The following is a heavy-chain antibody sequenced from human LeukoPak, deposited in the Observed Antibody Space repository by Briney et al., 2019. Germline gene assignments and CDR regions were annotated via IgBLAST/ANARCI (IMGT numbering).Heavy chain of an antibody. V-gene: IGHV4-34*01. CDR2: INHSGSA. J-gene: IGHJ6*03. Sequence: SETLSLTCAVYGGSFSGYYWSWIRQPPGKGLEWIGEINHSGSANYNPSLKSRVTISVDTSKNQFSLKLSSVTAADTAVYYRARGRRFVVVPAASDYYYYMDVWGKGTTVTVSS. CDR3: ARGRRFVVVPAASDYYYYMDV. CDR1: GGSFSGYY. D-gene: IGHD2-2*01.